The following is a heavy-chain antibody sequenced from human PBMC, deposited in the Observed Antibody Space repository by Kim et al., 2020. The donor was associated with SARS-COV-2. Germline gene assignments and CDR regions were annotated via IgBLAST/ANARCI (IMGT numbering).Heavy chain of an antibody. CDR2: INAGNGNT. CDR3: AIFHLLYYYYYGMDV. V-gene: IGHV1-3*01. D-gene: IGHD3-9*01. Sequence: ASVKVSCKASGYTFTSYAMHWVRQAPGQRLEWMGWINAGNGNTKYSQKFQGRVTITRDTSASTAYMELSSLRSEDTAVYYCAIFHLLYYYYYGMDVWGQGATVTVSS. J-gene: IGHJ6*02. CDR1: GYTFTSYA.